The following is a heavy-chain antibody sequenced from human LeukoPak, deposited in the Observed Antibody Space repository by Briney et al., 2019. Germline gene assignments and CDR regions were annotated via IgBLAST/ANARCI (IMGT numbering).Heavy chain of an antibody. CDR1: GFTFSSYG. Sequence: PGRSLRLSCAASGFTFSSYGMHWVRQAPGKGLEWVAVIWYDGSKKYYADSVKGRFTISRDNSKNTLYLQMNSLRAEDTAVYYCARDQGSARGYSHGHLDYWGQGTLVTVSS. J-gene: IGHJ4*02. D-gene: IGHD5-18*01. CDR3: ARDQGSARGYSHGHLDY. V-gene: IGHV3-33*01. CDR2: IWYDGSKK.